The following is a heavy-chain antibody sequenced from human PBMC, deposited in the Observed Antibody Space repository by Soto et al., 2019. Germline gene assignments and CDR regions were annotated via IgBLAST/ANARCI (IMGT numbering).Heavy chain of an antibody. Sequence: EVQLVESGGGLVQPGRSLRLSCAASGFTFDDYAMHWVRQAPGKGLEWVSGISWNSGSIGYADSVKGRFTISRDNAKNSLSLQMNSLRAEDTALYYCAKGTSSSWSKFDYWGQGTLVTVSS. D-gene: IGHD6-13*01. J-gene: IGHJ4*02. CDR2: ISWNSGSI. V-gene: IGHV3-9*01. CDR3: AKGTSSSWSKFDY. CDR1: GFTFDDYA.